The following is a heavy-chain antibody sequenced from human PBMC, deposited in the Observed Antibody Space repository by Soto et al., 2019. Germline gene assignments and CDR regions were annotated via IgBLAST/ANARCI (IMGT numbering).Heavy chain of an antibody. V-gene: IGHV3-23*01. CDR2: ISVNDGST. CDR3: AKDLASAAAGPFDD. CDR1: GFSFISYA. Sequence: VGSLRLSCAASGFSFISYAMNCFLQSPGKVLEWVSGISVNDGSTYYADSVKGRFTISRDNSKNTLYLQMHSLRGEDTALYYCAKDLASAAAGPFDDWGQGTLVTVSS. J-gene: IGHJ4*02. D-gene: IGHD6-13*01.